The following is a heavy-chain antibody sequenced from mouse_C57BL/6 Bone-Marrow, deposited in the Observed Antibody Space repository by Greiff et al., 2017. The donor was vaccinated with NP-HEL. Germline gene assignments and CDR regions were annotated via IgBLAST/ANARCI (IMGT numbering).Heavy chain of an antibody. CDR2: INPYNGGT. CDR1: GYTFTDYY. J-gene: IGHJ2*01. D-gene: IGHD1-1*01. V-gene: IGHV1-19*01. CDR3: ARQGITTVVATRNFDY. Sequence: EVQLQQSGPVLVKPGASVKMSCKASGYTFTDYYMNWVKQSHRKSLEWIGVINPYNGGTSYNQKFKGKATLTVDKSSSTAYMELNSLTSEDSAVYYCARQGITTVVATRNFDYWGQGTTLTVSS.